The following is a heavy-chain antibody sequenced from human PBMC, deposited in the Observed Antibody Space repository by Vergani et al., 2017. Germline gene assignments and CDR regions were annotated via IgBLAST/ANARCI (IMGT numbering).Heavy chain of an antibody. Sequence: EVQLLESGGGLVQPGGSLRLSCAASGFTFSSYAMSWVRQAPGKGLEWVSAISGSGGSTYYADSVKGRFTISRDNSKNTLYLQMNSLRAEDTAVYYCAKTPLAREYCSSTSCYMSYWGQGTLVTVSS. V-gene: IGHV3-23*01. J-gene: IGHJ4*02. D-gene: IGHD2-2*02. CDR1: GFTFSSYA. CDR2: ISGSGGST. CDR3: AKTPLAREYCSSTSCYMSY.